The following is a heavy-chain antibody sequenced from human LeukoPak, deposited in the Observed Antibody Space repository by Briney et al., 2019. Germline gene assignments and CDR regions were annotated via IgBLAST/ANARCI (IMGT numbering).Heavy chain of an antibody. CDR1: GYTFTSYA. CDR2: INTNTGNP. Sequence: ASVNVSCKASGYTFTSYAMNWVRQAPGQGLEWMGWINTNTGNPTYAQGFTGRFVFSLDTSVSTAYLQISSLKAEDTAVYYCARDHPSSAGYSYGPPYFDYWGQGTLVTVSS. CDR3: ARDHPSSAGYSYGPPYFDY. D-gene: IGHD5-18*01. V-gene: IGHV7-4-1*02. J-gene: IGHJ4*02.